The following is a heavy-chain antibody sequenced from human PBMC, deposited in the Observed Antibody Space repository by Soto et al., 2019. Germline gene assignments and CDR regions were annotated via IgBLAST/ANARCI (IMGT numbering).Heavy chain of an antibody. CDR3: ALDILAGGYQIDY. D-gene: IGHD3-9*01. J-gene: IGHJ4*02. CDR1: GYTFTSYG. CDR2: ISAYNGNT. Sequence: QVQLVQSGAEVKKPGASVKVSCKASGYTFTSYGISWVRQAPGQGLEWMGWISAYNGNTNYAQKLQGRVNMTTDTSTSTAYRELRSLRSHDTAVYYCALDILAGGYQIDYWGQGTLLTVSS. V-gene: IGHV1-18*01.